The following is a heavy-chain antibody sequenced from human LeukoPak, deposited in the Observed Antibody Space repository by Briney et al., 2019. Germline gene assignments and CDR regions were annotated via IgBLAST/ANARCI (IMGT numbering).Heavy chain of an antibody. CDR1: GFDFSGYS. D-gene: IGHD6-13*01. V-gene: IGHV3-21*01. Sequence: GGSLRLSCAASGFDFSGYSMNWVRQAPGKGLEWVSSMTSASSYMDYADSVRGRFTISRDNAKSSLYLQMNSLRAEDTAVYYCAKMGIGGVGTYYYYMDVWGKGTTVTVSS. CDR2: MTSASSYM. CDR3: AKMGIGGVGTYYYYMDV. J-gene: IGHJ6*03.